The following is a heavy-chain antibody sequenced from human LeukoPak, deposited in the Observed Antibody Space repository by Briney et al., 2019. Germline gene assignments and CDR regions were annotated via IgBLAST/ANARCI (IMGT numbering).Heavy chain of an antibody. CDR3: ASHHYNMDV. D-gene: IGHD1-1*01. CDR2: IYYSGST. J-gene: IGHJ6*02. V-gene: IGHV4-39*01. CDR1: TGSISSYY. Sequence: SETLSLTCTVSTGSISSYYWGWIRQPPGKGLEWVGSIYYSGSTHYNPSLKSRVTISVDTSKNQFSLKLSSVTAADTAVYYCASHHYNMDVWGQGTTVTVSS.